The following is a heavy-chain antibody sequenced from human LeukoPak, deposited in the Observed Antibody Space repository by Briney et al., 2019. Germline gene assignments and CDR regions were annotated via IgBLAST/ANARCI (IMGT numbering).Heavy chain of an antibody. V-gene: IGHV3-33*01. J-gene: IGHJ4*02. Sequence: GGSLRLSCAASGFTLSNYGMHWVRQAPGNGLEWVAVIWSDGRNIYYADSVKGRFTISRDNSKNTLYLQMNTLRAEDTAVYYCARGVYGGNFDFDYWGQGTLVTVSS. CDR3: ARGVYGGNFDFDY. D-gene: IGHD4-23*01. CDR1: GFTLSNYG. CDR2: IWSDGRNI.